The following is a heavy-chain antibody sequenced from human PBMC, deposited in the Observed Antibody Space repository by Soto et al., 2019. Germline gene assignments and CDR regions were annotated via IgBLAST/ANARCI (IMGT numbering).Heavy chain of an antibody. J-gene: IGHJ3*02. CDR1: GYTFTIFG. Sequence: QVQLVQSGAEVKKPGASVKVSCKASGYTFTIFGISWVLQAPGQGLEWMGWISAYNGNTNYAENLQGRVTMTTDTSTSTAYMELRSLRSDDTAVYYCARYHRGGTDAFDIWGQGTMVTVSS. V-gene: IGHV1-18*01. CDR3: ARYHRGGTDAFDI. D-gene: IGHD2-15*01. CDR2: ISAYNGNT.